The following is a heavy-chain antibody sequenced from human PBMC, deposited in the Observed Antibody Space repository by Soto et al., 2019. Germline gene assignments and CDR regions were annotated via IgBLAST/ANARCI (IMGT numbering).Heavy chain of an antibody. J-gene: IGHJ6*02. CDR2: IYYSGST. CDR3: AREAYYDFWSGYYPRHYYYGMDV. D-gene: IGHD3-3*01. V-gene: IGHV4-61*01. Sequence: SETLSLTCTVSGDSVSSGSYYWSWIRQPPGKGLEWIGYIYYSGSTNCNPSLKSRVTISVDTSKNQFSLKLSSVTAADTAVYYCAREAYYDFWSGYYPRHYYYGMDVWGQGTTVTVSS. CDR1: GDSVSSGSYY.